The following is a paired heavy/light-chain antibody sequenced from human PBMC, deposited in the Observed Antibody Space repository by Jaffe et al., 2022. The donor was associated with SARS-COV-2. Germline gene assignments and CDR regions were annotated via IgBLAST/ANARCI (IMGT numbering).Heavy chain of an antibody. J-gene: IGHJ5*02. CDR1: GFTFSSYE. CDR2: ISSSGSTI. D-gene: IGHD2-2*01. Sequence: EVQLVESGGGLVQPGGSLRLSCAASGFTFSSYEMNWVRQAPGKGLEWVSYISSSGSTIYYADSVKGRFTISRDNAKNSLYLQMNSLRAEDTAVYYCASFVVVPAAMEGDWFDPWGQGTLVTVSS. CDR3: ASFVVVPAAMEGDWFDP. V-gene: IGHV3-48*03.
Light chain of an antibody. Sequence: DIVMTQTPLSLSVTPGQPASISCKSSQSLLHSDGKTYLYWYLQKPGQPPQLLIYEVSNRFSGVPDRFSGSGSGTDFTLKISRVEAEDVGVYYCMQSIQLPYTFGQGTKLEIK. CDR2: EVS. CDR1: QSLLHSDGKTY. V-gene: IGKV2D-29*01. J-gene: IGKJ2*01. CDR3: MQSIQLPYT.